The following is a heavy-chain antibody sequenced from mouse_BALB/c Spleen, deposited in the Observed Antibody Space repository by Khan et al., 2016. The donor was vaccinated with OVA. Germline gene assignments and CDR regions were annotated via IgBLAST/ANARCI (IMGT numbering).Heavy chain of an antibody. Sequence: DVMLVESGGDLVKTGGSLKLSCAASGFTFSTYGMSWVRQTPDKRLEWVATISSGGHYTYYIDSVKGRFTISRDNAKNILYMQMTSLSSEDTAMYYCARLAYYYNSEGFAYWGQGTLVTVSA. CDR1: GFTFSTYG. CDR2: ISSGGHYT. J-gene: IGHJ3*01. D-gene: IGHD1-1*02. V-gene: IGHV5-6*02. CDR3: ARLAYYYNSEGFAY.